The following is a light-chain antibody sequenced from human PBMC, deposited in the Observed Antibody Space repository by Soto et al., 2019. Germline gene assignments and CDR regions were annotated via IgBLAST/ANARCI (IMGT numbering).Light chain of an antibody. Sequence: DIQMTQSPSTLSASVGDRVTVTCRASQTITTWLAWYQQKPGKAPELLIYDASSLESGVPLRFSGSGSGTDFTLTISSLQPDDFATYYCQEYYSYLRTFGQGTKVEI. CDR2: DAS. CDR3: QEYYSYLRT. CDR1: QTITTW. V-gene: IGKV1-5*01. J-gene: IGKJ1*01.